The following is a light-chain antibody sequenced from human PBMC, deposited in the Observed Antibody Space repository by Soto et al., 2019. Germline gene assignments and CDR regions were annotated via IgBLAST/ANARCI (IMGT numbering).Light chain of an antibody. CDR2: DIS. J-gene: IGKJ4*01. Sequence: DIILTQSPATLSLSRGERATLSCRASQSVTSYLAWYQQKPGQAPRLLMSDISNRATGVPARFSGRGYGTDFNLTISSLEPEDFAVYYCQQRTNWSPPAFGGGTKVDIK. CDR3: QQRTNWSPPA. CDR1: QSVTSY. V-gene: IGKV3-11*01.